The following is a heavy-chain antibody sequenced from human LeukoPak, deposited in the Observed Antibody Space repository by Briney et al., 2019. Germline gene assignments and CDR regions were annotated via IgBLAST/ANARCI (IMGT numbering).Heavy chain of an antibody. J-gene: IGHJ3*01. CDR2: IIGNGGWA. D-gene: IGHD4-17*01. Sequence: GGSLRLSCAASGLTFSSYAMMWLRQAPGKGLEWVSAIIGNGGWALYADSVKGRFTISRDNTKNTLYLQMSSLRAEDTAAYYCAKDPNGDYIGAFDFWGQGTMVTVSS. CDR1: GLTFSSYA. V-gene: IGHV3-23*01. CDR3: AKDPNGDYIGAFDF.